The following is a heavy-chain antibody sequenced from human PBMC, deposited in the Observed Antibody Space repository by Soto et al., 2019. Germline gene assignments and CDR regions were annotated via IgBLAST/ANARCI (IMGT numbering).Heavy chain of an antibody. J-gene: IGHJ5*02. CDR3: ARVPTP. CDR1: GGSISRGGYS. V-gene: IGHV4-30-2*01. Sequence: QLQLQESGSGLVKPSQTLSLTCAVSGGSISRGGYSWSWIRQPPGKGLEWMGYIYHTGSTYYNPSLNSLVTRSVHRSKNQFSRKLSSVTAADTAVYYCARVPTPWGQGTLVTVSS. CDR2: IYHTGST.